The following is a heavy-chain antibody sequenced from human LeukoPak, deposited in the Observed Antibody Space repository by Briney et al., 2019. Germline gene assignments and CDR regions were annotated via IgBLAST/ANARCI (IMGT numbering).Heavy chain of an antibody. CDR2: ISYDGSNK. CDR3: AKSGSGSFPYYFDY. J-gene: IGHJ4*02. V-gene: IGHV3-30*18. CDR1: GFTFSSYG. D-gene: IGHD1-26*01. Sequence: GGSLRLSCAASGFTFSSYGMHWVRQAPGKGLEWVAVISYDGSNKYYADSVKGRFTISRDNSKNTLYLQMNSLRAEDTAVYYCAKSGSGSFPYYFDYWGQGTLVTDSS.